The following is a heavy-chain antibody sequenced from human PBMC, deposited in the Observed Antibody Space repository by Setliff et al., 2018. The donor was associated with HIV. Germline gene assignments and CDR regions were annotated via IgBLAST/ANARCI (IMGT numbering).Heavy chain of an antibody. CDR3: ARAGRYSSGWYANYYFDF. CDR2: INHSGST. V-gene: IGHV4-34*01. J-gene: IGHJ4*02. Sequence: SETLSLTCAVYGGSFNGYSWTWIRQPPGKGLEWIGGINHSGSTNYNPSLKSRVTMSVDTSKNQFSLKLTSVTASDTAVYYCARAGRYSSGWYANYYFDFWGQGTLVTVSS. D-gene: IGHD6-19*01. CDR1: GGSFNGYS.